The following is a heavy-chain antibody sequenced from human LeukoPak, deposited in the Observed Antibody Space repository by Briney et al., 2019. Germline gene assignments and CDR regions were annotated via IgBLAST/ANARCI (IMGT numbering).Heavy chain of an antibody. CDR3: ARRLCSSLTCNIGPSGNWLDP. CDR2: IYYSGST. J-gene: IGHJ5*02. V-gene: IGHV4-61*01. CDR1: GGSVNSGNYY. D-gene: IGHD2-2*02. Sequence: PSETLSLTCTVSGGSVNSGNYYWSWIRQPPGKGLEWIGEIYYSGSTNYNPALNSRVTISIDTSKNQSSLKLNSVTAADTAVYYCARRLCSSLTCNIGPSGNWLDPWGQGTLVTVSS.